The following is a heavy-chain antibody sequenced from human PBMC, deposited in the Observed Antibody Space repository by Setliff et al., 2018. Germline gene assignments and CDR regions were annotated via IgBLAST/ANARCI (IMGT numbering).Heavy chain of an antibody. D-gene: IGHD3-3*01. J-gene: IGHJ6*03. V-gene: IGHV4-59*01. Sequence: SETLSLTCTVSGDSINNFYWTWIRQPPGKGLEWIGYIYHSGGTSYNPSLKSRVTISVDTSKNQFSLNLSSVTAADTAVYYCARMSGFQYMDVWGKGTTVTVSS. CDR3: ARMSGFQYMDV. CDR2: IYHSGGT. CDR1: GDSINNFY.